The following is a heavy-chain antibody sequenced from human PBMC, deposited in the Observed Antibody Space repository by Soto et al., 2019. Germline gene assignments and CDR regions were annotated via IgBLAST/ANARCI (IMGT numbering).Heavy chain of an antibody. CDR3: ARGDSGDYLASTDH. D-gene: IGHD4-17*01. Sequence: QVQLVQSGAGVKKPGASVKVSCKASGYTFTGYYMHWVRQAPGQGPEWMGWINPNSGDTNYAQKFQGRVTMTRDTSISTAYMELSMLKSDDTAVYSCARGDSGDYLASTDHWGQGTLVTVSS. V-gene: IGHV1-2*02. J-gene: IGHJ4*02. CDR2: INPNSGDT. CDR1: GYTFTGYY.